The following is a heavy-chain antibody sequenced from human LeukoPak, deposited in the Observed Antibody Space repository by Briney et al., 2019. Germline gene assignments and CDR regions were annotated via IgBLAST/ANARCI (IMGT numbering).Heavy chain of an antibody. Sequence: SGTLSLTCAVSGGSISSYYWSWLRQPPGKGLEWMGYIYYSGSTNYNPSLKSRVTISVDTSKNQFSLKLSSVTAADTAVYYCARENYYDSSGLGYWGQGTLVTVSS. V-gene: IGHV4-59*01. CDR2: IYYSGST. D-gene: IGHD3-22*01. CDR1: GGSISSYY. J-gene: IGHJ4*02. CDR3: ARENYYDSSGLGY.